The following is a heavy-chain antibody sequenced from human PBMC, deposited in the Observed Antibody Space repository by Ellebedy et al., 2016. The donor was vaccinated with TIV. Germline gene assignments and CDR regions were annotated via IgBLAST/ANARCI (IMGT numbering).Heavy chain of an antibody. J-gene: IGHJ4*02. CDR2: ISGSGGST. V-gene: IGHV3-23*01. CDR3: AKGGGYSYGSPYDY. CDR1: GFTFSSYA. D-gene: IGHD5-18*01. Sequence: GESLKISXAASGFTFSSYAMSWVRQAPGKGLEWVSAISGSGGSTYYADSVKGRFTISRDNSKNTLYLQMNSLRAEDTAVYYCAKGGGYSYGSPYDYWGQGTLVTVSS.